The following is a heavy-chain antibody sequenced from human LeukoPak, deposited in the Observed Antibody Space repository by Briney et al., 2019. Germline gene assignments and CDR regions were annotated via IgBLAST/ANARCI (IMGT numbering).Heavy chain of an antibody. CDR3: AKRGYYYDSSGYYSRTYFDY. CDR2: ISYDGSNK. CDR1: VFTFSSYG. Sequence: GRSLRLSCVVSVFTFSSYGMHWVRQAPGKGLEWAAVISYDGSNKYYADSVKGRFTISRDNSKNTPYLQMNSLRAEDTAVYYCAKRGYYYDSSGYYSRTYFDYWGQGTLVIVSS. D-gene: IGHD3-22*01. V-gene: IGHV3-30*18. J-gene: IGHJ4*02.